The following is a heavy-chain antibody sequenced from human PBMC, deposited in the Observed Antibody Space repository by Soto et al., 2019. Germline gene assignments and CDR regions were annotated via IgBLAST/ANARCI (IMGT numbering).Heavy chain of an antibody. Sequence: QVQLVESGGGLVKPGGSLRLSCAASGFTFSDYYMSWIRQAPGKGLEWVSYISSSGSTIYYADSVKGRFTISRDNAKNSLYLQMKSLRAEDTAVYYCAREVSSSSLPTYYYYYGMDVWGQGTTVTVSS. J-gene: IGHJ6*02. CDR3: AREVSSSSLPTYYYYYGMDV. V-gene: IGHV3-11*01. D-gene: IGHD6-6*01. CDR2: ISSSGSTI. CDR1: GFTFSDYY.